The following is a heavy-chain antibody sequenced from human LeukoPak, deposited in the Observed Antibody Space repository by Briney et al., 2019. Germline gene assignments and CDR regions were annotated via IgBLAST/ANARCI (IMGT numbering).Heavy chain of an antibody. Sequence: ASVKVSCKASGYTFTSYGISWVRQAPGQGLEWMGWISAYNGNTNYAQKLQGRVTMTTDTSTSTAYMELRSLRSDDTAVYYCARDSPTYYYDSSGYYDYWGQGTLVTVSS. CDR1: GYTFTSYG. J-gene: IGHJ4*02. D-gene: IGHD3-22*01. CDR3: ARDSPTYYYDSSGYYDY. V-gene: IGHV1-18*01. CDR2: ISAYNGNT.